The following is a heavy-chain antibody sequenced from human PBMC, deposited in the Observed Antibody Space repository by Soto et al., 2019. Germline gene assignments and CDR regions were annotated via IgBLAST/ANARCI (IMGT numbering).Heavy chain of an antibody. Sequence: SETLSLTCTVSGGSISNSLYYWGWMRQPPGKGLEWIATIYYSGSTYYNPSLKNRVTISVDTSKNRFSLNLRSVTDADTAVYYCARHGSSWYDFDYWSQGTLVNVSS. CDR1: GGSISNSLYY. J-gene: IGHJ4*02. CDR2: IYYSGST. D-gene: IGHD6-13*01. V-gene: IGHV4-39*01. CDR3: ARHGSSWYDFDY.